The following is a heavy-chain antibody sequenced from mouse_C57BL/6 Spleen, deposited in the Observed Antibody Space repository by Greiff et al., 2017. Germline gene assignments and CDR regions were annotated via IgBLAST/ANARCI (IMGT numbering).Heavy chain of an antibody. V-gene: IGHV1-15*01. D-gene: IGHD3-2*02. CDR2: IDPETGGT. CDR1: GYTFTDYE. J-gene: IGHJ3*01. CDR3: TRSGSSGLFAY. Sequence: VKLMESGAELVRPGASVTLSCKASGYTFTDYEMHWVKQTPVHGLEWIGAIDPETGGTAYNQKFKGKAILTADKSSSTAYMELRSLTSEDSAVYYCTRSGSSGLFAYWGQGTLVTVSA.